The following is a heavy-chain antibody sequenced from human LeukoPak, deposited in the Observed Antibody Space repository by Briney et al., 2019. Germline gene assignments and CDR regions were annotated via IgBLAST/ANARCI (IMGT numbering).Heavy chain of an antibody. D-gene: IGHD3-10*01. CDR1: GGTFSSYA. CDR2: IIPIFGTA. J-gene: IGHJ3*02. CDR3: ARLGEGDAFDI. Sequence: SVKVSCKASGGTFSSYAISWVRQAPGQGLEWMGRIIPIFGTANYAQKFQGRVAITADKSTSTAYMELSSLRSEDTAVYYCARLGEGDAFDIWGQGTMVTVSS. V-gene: IGHV1-69*06.